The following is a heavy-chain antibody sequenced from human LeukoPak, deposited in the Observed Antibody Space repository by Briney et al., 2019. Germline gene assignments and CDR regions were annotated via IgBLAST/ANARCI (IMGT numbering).Heavy chain of an antibody. V-gene: IGHV3-48*03. CDR2: ISSSGSTI. Sequence: GGSLRDSFAASGFTFSRYLMNWVRQAAGKGLAGVSYISSSGSTIYYPPTVKGRFTLPSDNAQHSLYLQMNSRRAEDTAVYYCARDRVAARPHYYYYYGMDVWGQGTTVTVSS. J-gene: IGHJ6*02. D-gene: IGHD6-6*01. CDR3: ARDRVAARPHYYYYYGMDV. CDR1: GFTFSRYL.